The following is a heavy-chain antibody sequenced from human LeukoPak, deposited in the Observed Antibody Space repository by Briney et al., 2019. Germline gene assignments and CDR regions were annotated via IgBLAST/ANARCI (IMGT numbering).Heavy chain of an antibody. CDR1: GFTFSSYA. V-gene: IGHV3-23*01. CDR3: AFSSSCRVPVGCTDY. D-gene: IGHD6-13*01. CDR2: ISGSGGST. Sequence: GGSLRLSCAASGFTFSSYAMSWVRQAPGKGLEWVSAISGSGGSTYYADSVKGRFTISRDNSKNTLCLQMNSLRAEDTAVYYCAFSSSCRVPVGCTDYWGQGTLVTVSS. J-gene: IGHJ4*02.